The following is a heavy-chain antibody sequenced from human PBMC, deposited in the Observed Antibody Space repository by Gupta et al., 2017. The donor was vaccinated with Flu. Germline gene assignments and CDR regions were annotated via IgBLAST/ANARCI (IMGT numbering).Heavy chain of an antibody. CDR3: TTPDPYYYDSSGYYHDAFDI. J-gene: IGHJ3*02. CDR2: IKSKTDGGTT. V-gene: IGHV3-15*01. D-gene: IGHD3-22*01. Sequence: WMSWVRQAPGKGLEWVGRIKSKTDGGTTDYAAPVKGRFTISRDDSKNTLYLQTNSLKTEDTAVYYCTTPDPYYYDSSGYYHDAFDIWGQGTMVTVSS. CDR1: W.